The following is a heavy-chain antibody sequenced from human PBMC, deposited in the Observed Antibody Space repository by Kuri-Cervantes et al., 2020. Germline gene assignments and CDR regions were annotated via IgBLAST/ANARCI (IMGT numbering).Heavy chain of an antibody. CDR3: ATGSSFDS. V-gene: IGHV4-34*01. Sequence: SETLSLTCAVSGGSFSNYYWSWIRQAPGKGLEWIGEINHSGITNYNPALKSRVTISVDTSKSQFYLKLTSMTAADTAVYYCATGSSFDSWGQGTLVTVSS. CDR2: INHSGIT. D-gene: IGHD5-18*01. J-gene: IGHJ4*02. CDR1: GGSFSNYY.